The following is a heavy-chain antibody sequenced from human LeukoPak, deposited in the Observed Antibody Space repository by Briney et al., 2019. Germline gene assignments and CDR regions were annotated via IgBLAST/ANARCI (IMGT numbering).Heavy chain of an antibody. CDR2: VSKDVNSK. CDR3: AKVHYGSGSY. Sequence: PGGSLRLSRGASGFTFSNYAMNWVRQAPGKGLEWVAIVSKDVNSKYYADSVKGRFTISRDNSKNTLYLQMNGLRAEDTAVYYCAKVHYGSGSYWGQGTLVTVSS. J-gene: IGHJ4*02. D-gene: IGHD3-10*01. V-gene: IGHV3-30*18. CDR1: GFTFSNYA.